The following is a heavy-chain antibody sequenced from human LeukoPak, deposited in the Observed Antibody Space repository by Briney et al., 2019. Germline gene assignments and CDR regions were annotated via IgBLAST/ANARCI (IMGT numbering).Heavy chain of an antibody. J-gene: IGHJ6*02. V-gene: IGHV3-72*01. Sequence: GGSLRLSCAASGFTFSDHYMDWVRQVPGKGLEWVGRIRNKAKSYTTEYAASVRGRFTISRDDSKNALFLQMNSLKTEDTAVYYCARGAYCTGNICYRYVDVWGPGTTVTVSS. CDR2: IRNKAKSYTT. CDR1: GFTFSDHY. CDR3: ARGAYCTGNICYRYVDV. D-gene: IGHD2-15*01.